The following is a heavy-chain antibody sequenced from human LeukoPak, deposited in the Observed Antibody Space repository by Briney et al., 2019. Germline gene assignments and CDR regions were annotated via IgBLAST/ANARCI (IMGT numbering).Heavy chain of an antibody. V-gene: IGHV4-4*07. Sequence: SETLSLTCTVSGGSISSYYWSWIRQPPGKGLEWIGRIHTSGSTNYSPSLKSRLTMSVDMSKNQFSLKLNSVTAADTAVYYCARDQGSGWYDYWGQGTLVTVSS. CDR3: ARDQGSGWYDY. CDR1: GGSISSYY. CDR2: IHTSGST. J-gene: IGHJ4*02. D-gene: IGHD6-19*01.